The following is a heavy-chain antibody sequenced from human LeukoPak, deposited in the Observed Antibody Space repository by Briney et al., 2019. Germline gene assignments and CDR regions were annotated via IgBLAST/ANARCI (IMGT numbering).Heavy chain of an antibody. Sequence: GGSLRLSCAASGXTFSSYGMHWVRQAPGKGLEWVAVIWYDGSNKYYADSVKGRFTISRDNSKNTLYLQMNSLRAEDTAVYYCARVGYCSSTSCYGIDYWGQGTLVTVSS. CDR2: IWYDGSNK. CDR1: GXTFSSYG. V-gene: IGHV3-33*01. CDR3: ARVGYCSSTSCYGIDY. J-gene: IGHJ4*02. D-gene: IGHD2-2*01.